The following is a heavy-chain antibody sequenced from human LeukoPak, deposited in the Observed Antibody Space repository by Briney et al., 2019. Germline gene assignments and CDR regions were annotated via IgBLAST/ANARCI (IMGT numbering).Heavy chain of an antibody. V-gene: IGHV1-18*01. J-gene: IGHJ5*02. D-gene: IGHD3-10*01. CDR1: GYTFTSYG. CDR2: ISAYNGNT. CDR3: ARNFMVRGVTNWFDP. Sequence: ASVKASCKASGYTFTSYGISWVRQAPGQGLGWMGWISAYNGNTNYAQKLQGRVTMTTDTSTSTAYMELRSLRSDDTAVYYCARNFMVRGVTNWFDPWGQGTLVTVSS.